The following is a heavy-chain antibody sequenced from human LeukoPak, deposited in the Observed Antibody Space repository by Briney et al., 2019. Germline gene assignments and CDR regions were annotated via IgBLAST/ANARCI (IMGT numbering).Heavy chain of an antibody. D-gene: IGHD6-13*01. CDR1: GYTFTSDD. V-gene: IGHV1-8*01. CDR2: MNPNSGNT. J-gene: IGHJ3*02. CDR3: ARAVAAADDASDI. Sequence: GASVKVSRKASGYTFTSDDSNWVRQATGQGLEWRGWMNPNSGNTGYAQTFQGRVTMTRNTSISTAYMELSSLRSEDTAVYYCARAVAAADDASDIWGQGTTVTASS.